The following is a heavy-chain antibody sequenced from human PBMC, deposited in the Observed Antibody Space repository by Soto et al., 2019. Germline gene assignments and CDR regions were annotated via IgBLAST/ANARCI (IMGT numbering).Heavy chain of an antibody. CDR3: ARHYGYEDFDY. J-gene: IGHJ4*02. Sequence: QLQLQESGPGLVKPSETLSLTCTVSGGSISSSSYYWGWIRQPPGKGLVWIGSMYYSGSTYYHPSHKSRVTIAVDTSKNQFSLTLISVTAADTAVYYCARHYGYEDFDYWGQGTLVTVSS. V-gene: IGHV4-39*01. D-gene: IGHD5-18*01. CDR2: MYYSGST. CDR1: GGSISSSSYY.